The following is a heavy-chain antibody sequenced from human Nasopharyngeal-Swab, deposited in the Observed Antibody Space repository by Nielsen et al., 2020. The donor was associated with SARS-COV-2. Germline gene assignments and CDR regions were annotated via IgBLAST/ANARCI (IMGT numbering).Heavy chain of an antibody. Sequence: ASVKVSCKVSGYTLTELSMHWVRQAPGKGLEWMGGFDPEDGETIYAQKFQGRVTMTEDTSTDTAYMELSSLRSKDTAVYYCATGPPYCSGGSCYWFDPWGQGTLVTVSS. V-gene: IGHV1-24*01. CDR1: GYTLTELS. CDR3: ATGPPYCSGGSCYWFDP. J-gene: IGHJ5*02. CDR2: FDPEDGET. D-gene: IGHD2-15*01.